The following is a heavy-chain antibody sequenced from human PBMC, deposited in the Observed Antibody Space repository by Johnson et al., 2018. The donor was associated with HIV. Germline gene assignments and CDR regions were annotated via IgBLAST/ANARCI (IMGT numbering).Heavy chain of an antibody. V-gene: IGHV3-30*04. Sequence: QVQLVESGGGVVQPGRSLRLSCAASGFTFSSYAMHWVRQAPGKGLEWVAVISYDGSNKYYADSVKGRFTISRDNSKNTLYLQMNSLRAEDTAVYYCATALAAAGTSAFDIWGQGTMVTVSS. CDR3: ATALAAAGTSAFDI. CDR1: GFTFSSYA. CDR2: ISYDGSNK. D-gene: IGHD6-13*01. J-gene: IGHJ3*02.